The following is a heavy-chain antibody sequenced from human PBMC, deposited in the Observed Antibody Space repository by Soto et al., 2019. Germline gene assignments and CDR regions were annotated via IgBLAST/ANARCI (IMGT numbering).Heavy chain of an antibody. J-gene: IGHJ4*02. V-gene: IGHV1-3*04. CDR3: AKASPTWINNY. Sequence: QVQLVQSGAEVKKPGASVKVSCMASGYTFTDHAILWVRQAPGQWLEWMGWISTGNGNSKYSHKFQDRVIITTDTSEITSSMELSSLRTEVTTMYYCAKASPTWINNYWGQGNMVNVAS. D-gene: IGHD5-12*01. CDR2: ISTGNGNS. CDR1: GYTFTDHA.